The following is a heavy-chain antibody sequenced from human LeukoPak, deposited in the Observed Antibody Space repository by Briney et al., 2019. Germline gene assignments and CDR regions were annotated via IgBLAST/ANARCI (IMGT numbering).Heavy chain of an antibody. V-gene: IGHV3-43*02. D-gene: IGHD3-10*01. CDR3: AKDRLNGYYRSGSYSGMDV. CDR2: ISGDGGST. CDR1: GFTFDDYA. J-gene: IGHJ6*02. Sequence: GGSLRLSCAASGFTFDDYAMHWVRQAPGKGLEWVSLISGDGGSTYYADSVKGRFTISRDNSKNSLYLQMNSLRTEDTALYYCAKDRLNGYYRSGSYSGMDVWGQGTTVTVSS.